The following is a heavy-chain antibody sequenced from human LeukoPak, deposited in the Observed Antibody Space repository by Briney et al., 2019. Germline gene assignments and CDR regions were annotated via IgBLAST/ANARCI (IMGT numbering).Heavy chain of an antibody. D-gene: IGHD2-15*01. J-gene: IGHJ4*02. CDR3: ARDLRTYCSGGSCSSYYFDY. CDR1: GFTFDDYA. Sequence: GGSLRLSCAASGFTFDDYAMHWVRQAPGKGLEWVAVISYDGSNKYYADSVKGRFTISRDNSKNTLYLQMNSLRAEDTAVYYCARDLRTYCSGGSCSSYYFDYWGQGTLVTVSS. V-gene: IGHV3-30-3*01. CDR2: ISYDGSNK.